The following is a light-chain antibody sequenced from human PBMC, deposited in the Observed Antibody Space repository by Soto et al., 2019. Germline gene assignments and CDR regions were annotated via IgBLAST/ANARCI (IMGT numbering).Light chain of an antibody. Sequence: QSALTQSASVSGSPGQSITLSCTGTSSDIGGYDYVSWYQRHPGKAPKLIIYDVNNRPSGVSNRFSCSKSGNTASLTISGLQAEDEADYYCTSYASGSSHVVFGGGTKLTVL. CDR3: TSYASGSSHVV. J-gene: IGLJ2*01. V-gene: IGLV2-14*01. CDR1: SSDIGGYDY. CDR2: DVN.